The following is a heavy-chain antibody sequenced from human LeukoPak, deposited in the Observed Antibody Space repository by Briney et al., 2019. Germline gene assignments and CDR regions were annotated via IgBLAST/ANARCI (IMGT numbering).Heavy chain of an antibody. CDR3: VKASDILGFDP. V-gene: IGHV3-64D*06. D-gene: IGHD3-9*01. CDR1: GFTFSSYA. CDR2: ISSNGGST. Sequence: GGSLRLSCSASGFTFSSYAMHWVRQAPGKGLEYVSAISSNGGSTYYADSVKGRFTISRDNSKNTQYLQMSSLRAEDTAVYYCVKASDILGFDPWGQGTLVTVSS. J-gene: IGHJ5*02.